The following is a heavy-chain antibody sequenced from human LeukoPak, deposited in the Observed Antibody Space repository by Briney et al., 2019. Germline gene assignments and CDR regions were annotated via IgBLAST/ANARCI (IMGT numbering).Heavy chain of an antibody. J-gene: IGHJ4*02. CDR3: ARRGSYYYFDY. V-gene: IGHV3-74*01. CDR1: GFTFSSYW. Sequence: GGSLRLSCAASGFTFSSYWMHWVRQAPGKGLVWVSHINGDGSSTNYADSVRGRFTISRDNAKNTLYLQMNSLRAEDTAVYYCARRGSYYYFDYWGQGTLVTVSS. D-gene: IGHD1-26*01. CDR2: INGDGSST.